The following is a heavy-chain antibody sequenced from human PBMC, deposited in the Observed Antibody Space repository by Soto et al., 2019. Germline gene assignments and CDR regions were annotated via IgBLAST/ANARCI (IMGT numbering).Heavy chain of an antibody. CDR1: GFTFSSYA. D-gene: IGHD6-19*01. Sequence: EVQLLESGGGLVQPGGSLRLSCAASGFTFSSYAMSWVRQAPGKGLEWVSAISGSGGSTYYADSVKGRFTISRDNSKNTLYLQMNSLRAEDTDVYYCAKDLGYGSGWYGGNWFDPGGQGTLVTDSS. V-gene: IGHV3-23*01. CDR2: ISGSGGST. J-gene: IGHJ5*02. CDR3: AKDLGYGSGWYGGNWFDP.